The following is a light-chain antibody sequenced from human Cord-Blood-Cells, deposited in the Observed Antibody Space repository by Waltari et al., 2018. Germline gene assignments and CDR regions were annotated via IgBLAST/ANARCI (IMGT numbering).Light chain of an antibody. V-gene: IGKV1-39*01. CDR3: QQSYSTPFT. J-gene: IGKJ3*01. CDR2: AAS. CDR1: QSISSY. Sequence: DIQMTQSPSSLSASVGDRVTITCRASQSISSYLNWYQQKPGKAPKLLIYAASSLQSGVPSRFSGSRSWTDFPLTISILQPEAFATYYCQQSYSTPFTFGPGTKVDI.